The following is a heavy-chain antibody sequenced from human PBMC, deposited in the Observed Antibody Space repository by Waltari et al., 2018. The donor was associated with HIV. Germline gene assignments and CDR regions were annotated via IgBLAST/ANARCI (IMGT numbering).Heavy chain of an antibody. D-gene: IGHD3-16*02. CDR3: AGGGYDYAWGTYRPFDY. V-gene: IGHV3-21*03. CDR1: GFPFSTST. Sequence: EVQLVESGGGLVKPGGSLRPSCSASGFPFSTSTRTWVRQAPGKGLEWVSSISSVGSYIYYPDSFKGRFTISRDNAKNSLYLQMNSLRAEDTAVYYCAGGGYDYAWGTYRPFDYWGQGTLVTVSS. J-gene: IGHJ4*02. CDR2: ISSVGSYI.